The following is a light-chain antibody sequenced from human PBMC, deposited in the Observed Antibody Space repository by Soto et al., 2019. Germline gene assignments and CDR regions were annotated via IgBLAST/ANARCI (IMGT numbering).Light chain of an antibody. J-gene: IGLJ2*01. V-gene: IGLV1-40*01. CDR2: GNS. CDR1: SSNIGAGFD. CDR3: QSYDNSPVV. Sequence: QSVLTQPPSVSGAPGQRVTISCTGSSSNIGAGFDVHWYKQLPGTAPKLIIYGNSNRPSGVPDRFSGSKSGRSASLAITGLQAEDEAVYYCQSYDNSPVVFGGGTKLTV.